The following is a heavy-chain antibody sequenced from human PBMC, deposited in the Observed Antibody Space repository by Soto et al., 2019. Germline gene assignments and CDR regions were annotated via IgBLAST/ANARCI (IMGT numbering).Heavy chain of an antibody. Sequence: PGGSLRLSCAASGFTFSSYAMSWVRQAPGKGLEWVSAISGSGGSTYYADSVKGRFTISRDNSKNTLYLQMNSLRAEDTAVYYCAKMLYYYDSSGYYAFEIWGQGTMVTVSS. CDR3: AKMLYYYDSSGYYAFEI. CDR2: ISGSGGST. CDR1: GFTFSSYA. J-gene: IGHJ3*02. D-gene: IGHD3-22*01. V-gene: IGHV3-23*01.